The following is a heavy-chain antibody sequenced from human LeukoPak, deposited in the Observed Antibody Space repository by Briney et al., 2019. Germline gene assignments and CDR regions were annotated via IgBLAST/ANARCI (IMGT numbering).Heavy chain of an antibody. Sequence: SVKVSCKASGGTFSSYAISWVRQAPGQGLGWMGGIILIFGTANYAQKFQGRVTITADKYTSTAYMELSSLRSEDTAVYYCARERGCSSTSCPYYFDYWGQGTLVTVSS. J-gene: IGHJ4*02. CDR1: GGTFSSYA. CDR2: IILIFGTA. D-gene: IGHD2-2*01. CDR3: ARERGCSSTSCPYYFDY. V-gene: IGHV1-69*06.